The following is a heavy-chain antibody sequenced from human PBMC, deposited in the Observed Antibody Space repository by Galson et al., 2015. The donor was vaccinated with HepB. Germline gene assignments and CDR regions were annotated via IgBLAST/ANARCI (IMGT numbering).Heavy chain of an antibody. V-gene: IGHV3-74*01. CDR3: ATSINYYYDSSGWDY. Sequence: SLRLSCAASGFTFSSYWMHWVRQAPGKGLVWVSRINSDGSSTSYADSVKGRFTISRDNAKNTLYLQMNSLRAEDTAVYYCATSINYYYDSSGWDYWGQGTLVTVSS. D-gene: IGHD3-22*01. J-gene: IGHJ4*02. CDR2: INSDGSST. CDR1: GFTFSSYW.